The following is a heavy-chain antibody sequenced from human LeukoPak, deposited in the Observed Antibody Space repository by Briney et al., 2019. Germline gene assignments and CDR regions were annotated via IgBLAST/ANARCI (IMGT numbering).Heavy chain of an antibody. CDR3: ATIPRYCSSTSCYSGDAFDI. CDR1: GYTFTSYD. V-gene: IGHV1-8*03. J-gene: IGHJ3*02. Sequence: ASVKVSCKAFGYTFTSYDINWVRQATGQGLEWMGWMNPNSGNTGYAQKFQGRVTITRNTSISTAYMELSSLRSEDTAVYYCATIPRYCSSTSCYSGDAFDIWGQGTMVTVSS. CDR2: MNPNSGNT. D-gene: IGHD2-2*01.